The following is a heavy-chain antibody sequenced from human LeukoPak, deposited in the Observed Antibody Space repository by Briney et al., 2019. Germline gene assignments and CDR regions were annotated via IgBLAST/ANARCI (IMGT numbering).Heavy chain of an antibody. CDR1: GGTFSSYA. J-gene: IGHJ6*03. Sequence: SVKVSCKASGGTFSSYAISWVRQAPGQGLEWMGGIIPIFGTANYAQKFQGRVTITADKSTSTAYMELSSLRSEDTAVYYCARKGGDIGSGSYYYYYYYMDVWGKGTTVTVSS. D-gene: IGHD3-10*01. CDR2: IIPIFGTA. V-gene: IGHV1-69*06. CDR3: ARKGGDIGSGSYYYYYYYMDV.